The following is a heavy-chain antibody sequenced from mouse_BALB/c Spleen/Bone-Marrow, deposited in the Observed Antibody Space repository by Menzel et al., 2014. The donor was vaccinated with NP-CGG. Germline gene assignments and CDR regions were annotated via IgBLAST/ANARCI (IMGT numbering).Heavy chain of an antibody. CDR3: ARNDYGNPHYAMDH. D-gene: IGHD2-1*01. CDR2: IWSGGST. V-gene: IGHV2-4*02. Sequence: VKLVESGPGLVQPSQSLFITCTVSGFSVISYGVHWVRQPPGKGLEWLGVIWSGGSTDYNAAFISRLSISKDNSKSQVFFKMNSLQAEDTAIYYCARNDYGNPHYAMDHWGQGTSVTVSS. CDR1: GFSVISYG. J-gene: IGHJ4*01.